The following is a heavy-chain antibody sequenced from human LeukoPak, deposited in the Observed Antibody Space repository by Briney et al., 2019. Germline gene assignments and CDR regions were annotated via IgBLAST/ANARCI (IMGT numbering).Heavy chain of an antibody. J-gene: IGHJ4*02. CDR2: ISSSSSYI. D-gene: IGHD6-13*01. V-gene: IGHV3-21*01. CDR1: GFTFSSYS. Sequence: PVGSLRLSCAASGFTFSSYSMNWVRQAPGKGLEWVSSISSSSSYIYYADSVKGRFTISRDNAKNSLYLQMNSLRAEDTAVYYCARGIADYFDYWGQGTLVTVSS. CDR3: ARGIADYFDY.